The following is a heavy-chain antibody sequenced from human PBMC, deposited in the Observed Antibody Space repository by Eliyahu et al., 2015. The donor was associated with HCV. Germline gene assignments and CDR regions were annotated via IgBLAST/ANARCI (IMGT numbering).Heavy chain of an antibody. J-gene: IGHJ2*01. V-gene: IGHV3-33*01. Sequence: QVQLVESGGGVVQPGRSLRXSXAASGFTFXSYGMPWVRQAPGKGLEWVAVIWFDGSKTYYVDSVKGRFTISRDNSKNTLYLQMKSLRAEDTAVYYCAREGQYYFDISGYHGVGWYFDLWGRGTLVTVSS. CDR2: IWFDGSKT. CDR1: GFTFXSYG. CDR3: AREGQYYFDISGYHGVGWYFDL. D-gene: IGHD3-22*01.